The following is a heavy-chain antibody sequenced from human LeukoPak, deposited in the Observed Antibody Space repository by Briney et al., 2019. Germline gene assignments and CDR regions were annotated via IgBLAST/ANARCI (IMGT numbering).Heavy chain of an antibody. CDR1: GYTFTGYY. J-gene: IGHJ4*02. V-gene: IGHV1-8*02. D-gene: IGHD4-17*01. Sequence: ASVKVSCKASGYTFTGYYMHWVRQAPGQGLEWMGWMNPNSGNTGYAQKFQGRVTMTRNTSISTAYMELSSLRSEDTAVYYCARGLEVTTNYWGQGTLVTVSS. CDR3: ARGLEVTTNY. CDR2: MNPNSGNT.